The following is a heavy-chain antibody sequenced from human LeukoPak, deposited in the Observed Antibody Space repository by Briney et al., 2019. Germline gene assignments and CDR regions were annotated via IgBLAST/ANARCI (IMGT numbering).Heavy chain of an antibody. CDR1: GGTFSSYA. CDR3: ARDPASIAVAGNDWFDP. D-gene: IGHD6-19*01. CDR2: IIPIFGTA. Sequence: PWASVKVSCKASGGTFSSYAISWVRQAPGQGLEWMGGIIPIFGTANYAQKFQGRVTITADESTSTAYMELSSLRSEDTAVYYCARDPASIAVAGNDWFDPWGQGTLVTVSS. J-gene: IGHJ5*02. V-gene: IGHV1-69*13.